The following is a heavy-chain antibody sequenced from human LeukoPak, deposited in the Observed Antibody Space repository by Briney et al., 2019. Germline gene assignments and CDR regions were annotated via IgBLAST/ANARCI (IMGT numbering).Heavy chain of an antibody. Sequence: AETLSLTCTVSGGSITSNSYYWGWIRQPPGKGLEWIGSITYSGSTYYNPSLRSRVTLSIDTSRNQVSLKVTSVTAADTALYYCARVVASTSIDSWGQGILVTVSS. J-gene: IGHJ4*02. CDR3: ARVVASTSIDS. CDR2: ITYSGST. V-gene: IGHV4-39*01. D-gene: IGHD2-15*01. CDR1: GGSITSNSYY.